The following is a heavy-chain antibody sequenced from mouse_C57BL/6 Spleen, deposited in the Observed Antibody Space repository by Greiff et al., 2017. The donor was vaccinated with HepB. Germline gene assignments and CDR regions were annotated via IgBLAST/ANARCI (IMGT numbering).Heavy chain of an antibody. J-gene: IGHJ4*01. Sequence: QVQLQQPGAELVKPGASVKLSCKASGYTFTSYWMHWVKQRPGQGLEWIGMIHPNSGSTNYNEKFKSKATLTVDKSSSTAYMQISSLTSEDSAVYYCARSKTAPYYAMDYWGQGTSVTVSS. CDR1: GYTFTSYW. CDR2: IHPNSGST. D-gene: IGHD3-2*01. V-gene: IGHV1-64*01. CDR3: ARSKTAPYYAMDY.